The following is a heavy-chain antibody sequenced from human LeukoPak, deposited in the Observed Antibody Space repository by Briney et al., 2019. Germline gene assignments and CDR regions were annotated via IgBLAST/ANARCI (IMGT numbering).Heavy chain of an antibody. CDR2: ISAYNGNT. J-gene: IGHJ5*02. D-gene: IGHD6-13*01. V-gene: IGHV1-18*01. CDR3: ARCARIAAAGVLSWFDP. CDR1: GYTFTSYG. Sequence: EASVKVSCKASGYTFTSYGISWVRQAPGQGLEWMGWISAYNGNTNYAQKLQGRVTMTTDTSTSTAYMELRSLRSDDTAVYYCARCARIAAAGVLSWFDPWGQGTLVTVSS.